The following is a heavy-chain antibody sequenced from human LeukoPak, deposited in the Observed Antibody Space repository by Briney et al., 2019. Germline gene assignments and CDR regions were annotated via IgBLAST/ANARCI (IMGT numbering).Heavy chain of an antibody. CDR2: INHSGST. CDR3: AREAWELLQNYFDY. CDR1: GGSFSGYY. D-gene: IGHD1-26*01. Sequence: SETLSLTCAVYGGSFSGYYWSWIRQPPGKGLEWIGEINHSGSTNYNPPLKSRVTISVDTSKNQFSLKLSSVTAADTAVYYCAREAWELLQNYFDYWGQGTLVTVSS. V-gene: IGHV4-34*01. J-gene: IGHJ4*02.